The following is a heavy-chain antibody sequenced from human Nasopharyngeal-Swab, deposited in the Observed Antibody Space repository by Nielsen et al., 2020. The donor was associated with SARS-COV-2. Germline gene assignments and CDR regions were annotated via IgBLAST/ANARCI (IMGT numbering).Heavy chain of an antibody. CDR3: ARDILDGGYVPQYFGF. J-gene: IGHJ4*02. V-gene: IGHV3-23*01. CDR2: ISGNGAYT. Sequence: GKSLKITCDASGFSFTTYALSWVRRAPGKGLEWVAGISGNGAYTYYADSVKGCFTVSKDKSKGILFLQLNSLRAEDTALYFCARDILDGGYVPQYFGFWGRGTLVTVSA. D-gene: IGHD5-12*01. CDR1: GFSFTTYA.